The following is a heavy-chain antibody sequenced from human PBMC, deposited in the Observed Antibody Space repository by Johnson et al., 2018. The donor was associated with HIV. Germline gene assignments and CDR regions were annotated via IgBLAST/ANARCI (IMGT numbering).Heavy chain of an antibody. V-gene: IGHV3-11*04. CDR2: ISSSGSTI. Sequence: QVQLVESGGGLVKPAGSLRLSCAASGFTFSDYYMSWIRQAPGKGLEWVSYISSSGSTIYYADSVKGRFTISRDNSKNTLYLQMNSLRPEDTAVYYCAKERQLVRAFDIWGQGTMVTVSS. CDR3: AKERQLVRAFDI. D-gene: IGHD6-6*01. CDR1: GFTFSDYY. J-gene: IGHJ3*02.